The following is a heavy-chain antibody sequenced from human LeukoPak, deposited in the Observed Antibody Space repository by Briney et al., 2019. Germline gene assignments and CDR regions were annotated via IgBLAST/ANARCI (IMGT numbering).Heavy chain of an antibody. J-gene: IGHJ4*02. CDR2: MSYDGSNK. CDR1: GFTFNNFA. Sequence: PGRSLRLSCAASGFTFNNFAMHWVRQAPGKGLEWVAVMSYDGSNKYYADSVMGRFTISRDNSKNTLYLQMNSLRAEDTAVYYCARGQGLRFLEWLLLAYWGQGTLVTVSS. V-gene: IGHV3-30-3*01. D-gene: IGHD3-3*01. CDR3: ARGQGLRFLEWLLLAY.